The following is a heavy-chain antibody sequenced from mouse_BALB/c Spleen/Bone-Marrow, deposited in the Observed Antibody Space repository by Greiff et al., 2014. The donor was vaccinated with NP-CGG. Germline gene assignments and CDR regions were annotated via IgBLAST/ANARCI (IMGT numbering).Heavy chain of an antibody. CDR1: GFNIKDTY. Sequence: VHVKQSGAELVKPGASVKLSCTASGFNIKDTYMHWVKQRPEQGLEWIGWIDPANGNTKYDPKFQGKATITADTSSNTAYLQLSSLTSEDTAVYYCATYYYGSSWGFAYWGQGTLVTVSA. CDR2: IDPANGNT. J-gene: IGHJ3*01. V-gene: IGHV14-3*02. D-gene: IGHD1-1*01. CDR3: ATYYYGSSWGFAY.